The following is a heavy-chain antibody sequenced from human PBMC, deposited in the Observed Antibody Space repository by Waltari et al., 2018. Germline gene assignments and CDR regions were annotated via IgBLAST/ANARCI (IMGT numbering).Heavy chain of an antibody. CDR2: ISHSGST. Sequence: QVQLQESGPGLVKPSETLSLTGTVSGYSISSDYFWGWIRQPPGKGLEWIGSISHSGSTYYNPSLKSRVTISVDTSKNQFSLKVSSVTAADTAIYYCARDWRAGFFGVVRDTSFDYWGQGSLVTVSS. D-gene: IGHD3-3*01. CDR1: GYSISSDYF. J-gene: IGHJ4*02. CDR3: ARDWRAGFFGVVRDTSFDY. V-gene: IGHV4-38-2*02.